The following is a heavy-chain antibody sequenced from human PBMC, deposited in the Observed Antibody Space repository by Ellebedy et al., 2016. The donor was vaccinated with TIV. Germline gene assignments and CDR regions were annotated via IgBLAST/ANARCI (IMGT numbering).Heavy chain of an antibody. CDR1: GGSFSGYY. D-gene: IGHD5-12*01. V-gene: IGHV4-34*01. Sequence: SETLSLXCAVYGGSFSGYYWSWIRQPPGKGLEWIGEINHSGSTNYNPSLKSRVTISVDTSKNQFSLKLSSVTAADTAVYYCARGGWLRLFDYWGQGTLVTVSS. J-gene: IGHJ4*02. CDR2: INHSGST. CDR3: ARGGWLRLFDY.